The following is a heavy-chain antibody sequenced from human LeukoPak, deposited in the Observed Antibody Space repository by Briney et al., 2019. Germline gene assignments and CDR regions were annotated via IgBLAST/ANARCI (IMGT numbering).Heavy chain of an antibody. J-gene: IGHJ6*03. V-gene: IGHV1-18*01. CDR1: GYTFTSYI. CDR2: INAYNGNT. Sequence: ASXXVSCKASGYTFTSYIISWVRQAPGQGLEWMGWINAYNGNTDYAQRVQGRVTMTTHTSTSTAYMELRSLRSDDTAVYYCARDRHIAAAVYYYYMDVWGKGTPVTVSS. D-gene: IGHD6-13*01. CDR3: ARDRHIAAAVYYYYMDV.